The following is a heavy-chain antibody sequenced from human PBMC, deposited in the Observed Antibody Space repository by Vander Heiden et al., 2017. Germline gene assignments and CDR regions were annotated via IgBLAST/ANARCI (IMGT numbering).Heavy chain of an antibody. D-gene: IGHD3-3*01. CDR3: AKEGWSVRAFDY. J-gene: IGHJ4*02. Sequence: EVQLSESGGGLVQPGGSLRLSCAASGLTFSSYAMNWVRQAPGKGLEWVSGMRGSGGITYYADSVKGRFTMSRDNSKNTVYLQMNSLRAEDTAVYYCAKEGWSVRAFDYWGQGILVTVSS. CDR2: MRGSGGIT. V-gene: IGHV3-23*01. CDR1: GLTFSSYA.